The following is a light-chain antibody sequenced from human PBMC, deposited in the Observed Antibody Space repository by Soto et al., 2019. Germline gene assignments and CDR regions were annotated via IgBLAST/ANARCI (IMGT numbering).Light chain of an antibody. CDR1: QGINTF. J-gene: IGKJ4*02. CDR3: QQLESYPST. V-gene: IGKV1-9*01. Sequence: IHMTLSPGSVAASVGGGVPIACRASQGINTFLAWYQQKPGKAPKLLIYAASTLQSGVPSRFSGSGSGTDFTLTISSLQPEDFATYYCQQLESYPSTFGGGTKVDIK. CDR2: AAS.